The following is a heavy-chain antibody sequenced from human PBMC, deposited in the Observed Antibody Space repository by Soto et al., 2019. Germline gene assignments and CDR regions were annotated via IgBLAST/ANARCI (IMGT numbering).Heavy chain of an antibody. CDR1: GFTFSSYA. CDR2: ISGSGGST. Sequence: HPGGSLRLSCAASGFTFSSYAMSWVRQAPGKGLEWVSAISGSGGSTYYADSVKGRFTISRDNSKNTLYLQMNSLRAEDTAVYYCAKDLRITIFGVVTATGMDVWGQGTTVTVSS. J-gene: IGHJ6*02. D-gene: IGHD3-3*01. CDR3: AKDLRITIFGVVTATGMDV. V-gene: IGHV3-23*01.